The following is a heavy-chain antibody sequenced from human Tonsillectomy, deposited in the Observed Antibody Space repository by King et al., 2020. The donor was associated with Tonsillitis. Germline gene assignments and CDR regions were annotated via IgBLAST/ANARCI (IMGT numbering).Heavy chain of an antibody. CDR1: GGSISSSSYY. CDR2: IYYSGST. D-gene: IGHD3-22*01. J-gene: IGHJ4*02. V-gene: IGHV4-39*01. CDR3: ARPGDSSGYGAQAPFDY. Sequence: QLQESGPGLVKPSETLSLTCTVSGGSISSSSYYWGWIRQPPGKGLEWIGSIYYSGSTYYNPSLKSRVTISVDTSKNQFSLKLSSVTAADTAVYYCARPGDSSGYGAQAPFDYWGQGTLVTVSS.